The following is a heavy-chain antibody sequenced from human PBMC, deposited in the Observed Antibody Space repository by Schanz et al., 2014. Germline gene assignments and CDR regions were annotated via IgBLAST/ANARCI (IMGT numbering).Heavy chain of an antibody. CDR3: ARERGRGYCSRTSCSKDYGMDV. D-gene: IGHD2-2*01. CDR2: INPNSGGT. V-gene: IGHV1-2*02. Sequence: QVRLVQSGAEVKKPGSSVKVSCTSSGATFNSYAFGWVRQAPGQGLEWMGWINPNSGGTNYPQRFQGRVTTTRDTSSRTVYMQLSRLTSDDTAVYFCARERGRGYCSRTSCSKDYGMDVWGQGTTVTVSS. J-gene: IGHJ6*02. CDR1: GATFNSYA.